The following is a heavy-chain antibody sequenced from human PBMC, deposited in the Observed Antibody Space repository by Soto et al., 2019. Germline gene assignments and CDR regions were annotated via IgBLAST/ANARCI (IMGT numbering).Heavy chain of an antibody. Sequence: QSQTLSLTCAISGDSVSSNSAAWNWIRQSPSRGLEWLGRTYYRSKWYNDYAVSVKSRITINPDTSKNQFSLQLNSVTPEDTAVYYCARDPHDYGDYDYYYYGMDVWGQGTTVTVSS. J-gene: IGHJ6*02. CDR1: GDSVSSNSAA. CDR3: ARDPHDYGDYDYYYYGMDV. V-gene: IGHV6-1*01. D-gene: IGHD4-17*01. CDR2: TYYRSKWYN.